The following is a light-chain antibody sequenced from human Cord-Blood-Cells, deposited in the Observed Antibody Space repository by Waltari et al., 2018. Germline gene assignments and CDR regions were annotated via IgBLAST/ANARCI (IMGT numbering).Light chain of an antibody. Sequence: QMTQSPSTLSASVGGRVTITCRASPSISSWLAWYQQKPGKAPKLLIYKASSLESGVPSRFSGSGSGTEFTLTISSLQPDDFATYYCQQYNSYSWTFGQGTKVEIK. J-gene: IGKJ1*01. CDR3: QQYNSYSWT. CDR2: KAS. CDR1: PSISSW. V-gene: IGKV1-5*03.